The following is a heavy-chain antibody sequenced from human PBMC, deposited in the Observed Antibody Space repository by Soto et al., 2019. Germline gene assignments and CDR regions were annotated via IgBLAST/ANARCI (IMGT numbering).Heavy chain of an antibody. Sequence: QVQLVQSRAEVKKPGASVKVSCKASGYTFPSYGVSWVRQAPGQGLEWVGWISAHDGNTNYAPKVQGRVTMTTETSTNIGYMELRSLRSDDTSAYYSARVVGTGWSSDYWGQGTLVTVSS. CDR3: ARVVGTGWSSDY. CDR1: GYTFPSYG. V-gene: IGHV1-18*01. D-gene: IGHD6-19*01. J-gene: IGHJ4*02. CDR2: ISAHDGNT.